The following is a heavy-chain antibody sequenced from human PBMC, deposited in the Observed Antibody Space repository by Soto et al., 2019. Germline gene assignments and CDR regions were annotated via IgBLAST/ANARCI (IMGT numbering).Heavy chain of an antibody. Sequence: EVQLLESGGGLVQPGGSLRLSCAVSGLTFSNYGMSWVRQAPGKGLEWVSSISGGGGSTYYADSVRGRFTISRDNSKSTLHLQMNSLRVDDTALYSCAKCGLVVPAAPNFFEPWGQGTLVTVSS. D-gene: IGHD2-2*01. CDR2: ISGGGGST. CDR3: AKCGLVVPAAPNFFEP. CDR1: GLTFSNYG. J-gene: IGHJ5*02. V-gene: IGHV3-23*01.